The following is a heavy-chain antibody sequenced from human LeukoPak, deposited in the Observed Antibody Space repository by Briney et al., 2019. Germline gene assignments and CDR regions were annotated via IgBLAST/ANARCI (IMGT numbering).Heavy chain of an antibody. V-gene: IGHV4-59*01. CDR3: AKGHSSGWYYFDH. Sequence: SETLSLTCTVSCGTIRSYYWKWIRQPPGKGLEWIGYIYYSGSTNYNPSVESRVTISVETSKNQFSLKLSSGHAADSAVYYGAKGHSSGWYYFDHWGQGTLVTLPS. CDR2: IYYSGST. D-gene: IGHD6-19*01. J-gene: IGHJ4*02. CDR1: CGTIRSYY.